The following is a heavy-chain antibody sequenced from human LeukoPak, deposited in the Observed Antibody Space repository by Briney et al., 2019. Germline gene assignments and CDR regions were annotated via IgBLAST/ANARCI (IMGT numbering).Heavy chain of an antibody. D-gene: IGHD2-15*01. V-gene: IGHV3-7*01. CDR2: IKQDGSEK. J-gene: IGHJ4*02. Sequence: GGSLRLSCGASGFSFSSYWMHWVRQAPGKGLEWVANIKQDGSEKYYVDSVKGRFTISRDNAKNSLYLQMNSLRAEDTAVYYCAREDIVVVVAATEEIYYFDYWGQGTLVTVSS. CDR3: AREDIVVVVAATEEIYYFDY. CDR1: GFSFSSYW.